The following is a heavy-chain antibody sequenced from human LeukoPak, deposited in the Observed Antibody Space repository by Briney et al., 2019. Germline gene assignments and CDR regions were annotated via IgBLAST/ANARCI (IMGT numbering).Heavy chain of an antibody. Sequence: GASVKVSCKASGYTFTSYGISWVRQAPGQGLEWMGWISAYNGNTNYAQKLQGRVTMTTDTSTSTAYMELRSLRSDDTAVYYCARDRSDFWFGELGTSLNTPFDYWGQGTLVTVSS. V-gene: IGHV1-18*01. CDR3: ARDRSDFWFGELGTSLNTPFDY. CDR1: GYTFTSYG. CDR2: ISAYNGNT. J-gene: IGHJ4*02. D-gene: IGHD3-10*01.